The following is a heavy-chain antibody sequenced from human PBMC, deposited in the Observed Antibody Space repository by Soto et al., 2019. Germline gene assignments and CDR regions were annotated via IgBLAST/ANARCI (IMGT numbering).Heavy chain of an antibody. Sequence: GGSLRLSCAASGFTFSSYSMNWVRQARGKGLEWVSYISSSSSTIYYADSVKGRFTISRDNAKNSLYLHMNSLRAEDTAVYYCARHPERIAEIGWFDPWGQGTLVTVSS. CDR1: GFTFSSYS. CDR2: ISSSSSTI. D-gene: IGHD6-13*01. CDR3: ARHPERIAEIGWFDP. V-gene: IGHV3-48*01. J-gene: IGHJ5*02.